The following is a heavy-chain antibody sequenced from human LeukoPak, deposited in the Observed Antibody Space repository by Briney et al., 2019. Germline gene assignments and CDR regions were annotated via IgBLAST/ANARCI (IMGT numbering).Heavy chain of an antibody. V-gene: IGHV3-23*01. J-gene: IGHJ4*02. CDR2: ISGSGGST. CDR1: GFTFSSYA. D-gene: IGHD3-3*01. Sequence: GGSLRLSCAASGFTFSSYAMSWARQAPGKGLEWVSGISGSGGSTYYADSVKGRFTISRDNSKNTLYLQMNSLRAEDTAVYYCAMGTIFGGPFDYWGQGTLVTVSS. CDR3: AMGTIFGGPFDY.